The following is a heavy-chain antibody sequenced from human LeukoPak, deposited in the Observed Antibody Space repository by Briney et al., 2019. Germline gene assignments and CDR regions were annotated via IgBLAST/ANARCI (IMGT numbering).Heavy chain of an antibody. J-gene: IGHJ4*02. CDR3: ARDGSSTTWDD. CDR2: INPSGGST. CDR1: GYTFTGYY. Sequence: GASVKVSCKASGYTFTGYYMHWVRQAPGQGLEWMGIINPSGGSTSYAQKFQGRVTMTRDMSTSTVYMELSSLRSEDTAVYYCARDGSSTTWDDWGQGTLVTVSS. V-gene: IGHV1-46*01. D-gene: IGHD2-2*01.